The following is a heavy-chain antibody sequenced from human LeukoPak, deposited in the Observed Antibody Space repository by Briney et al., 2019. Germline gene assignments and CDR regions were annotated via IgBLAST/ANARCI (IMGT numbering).Heavy chain of an antibody. CDR3: ARAPSGYYLNWFDP. CDR2: ISAYNGNT. Sequence: ASVKVSCKASGYTFTSYGISWVRQAPGQGLEWMGWISAYNGNTNYAQKLQGRVTMTTDTSTSTAYMELRSLRSDDTAVYYCARAPSGYYLNWFDPWGQGTLVTVSS. CDR1: GYTFTSYG. V-gene: IGHV1-18*01. D-gene: IGHD3-22*01. J-gene: IGHJ5*02.